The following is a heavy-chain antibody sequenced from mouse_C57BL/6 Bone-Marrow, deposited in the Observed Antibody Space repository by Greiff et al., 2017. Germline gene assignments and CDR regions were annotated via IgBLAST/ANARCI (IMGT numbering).Heavy chain of an antibody. J-gene: IGHJ3*01. Sequence: QVQLQQPGAELVKPGASVKMSCKASGYTFTSYWITWVRQRPGQGLAWVGDIYPGSGSTNYNEKFKSKATLPVDTSSSTAYMQLSSLTSEDSAVYYCERSQIRRLAWVAYWGQGTLVTVSA. V-gene: IGHV1-55*01. D-gene: IGHD1-1*01. CDR3: ERSQIRRLAWVAY. CDR2: IYPGSGST. CDR1: GYTFTSYW.